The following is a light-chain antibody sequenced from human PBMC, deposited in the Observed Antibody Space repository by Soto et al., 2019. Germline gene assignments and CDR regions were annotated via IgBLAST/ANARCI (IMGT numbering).Light chain of an antibody. J-gene: IGKJ4*01. CDR1: QSIGKY. Sequence: DIHMTQSPSSLSASVLYRVTITCLASQSIGKYLSWFQQTPGNAPKLLIYAASGLQSGVPSRFSGSGSGTDFTLTINSLQREDFATYYCQQTYNTPLTFGGGTKVDIK. CDR3: QQTYNTPLT. CDR2: AAS. V-gene: IGKV1-39*01.